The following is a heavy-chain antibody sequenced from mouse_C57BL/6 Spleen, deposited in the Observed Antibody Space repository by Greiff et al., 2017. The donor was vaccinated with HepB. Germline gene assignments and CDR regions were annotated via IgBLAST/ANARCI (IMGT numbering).Heavy chain of an antibody. J-gene: IGHJ4*01. CDR3: AKKDDGYRHAIDY. D-gene: IGHD2-3*01. V-gene: IGHV2-5*01. CDR2: IWRGGST. CDR1: GFSLTSYG. Sequence: VQLKESGPGLVQPSQSLSITCTVSGFSLTSYGVHWVRQSPGKGLEWLGVIWRGGSTDYNAAFMSRLSITKDNSKSQVFFKMNSLQADDTAIYYCAKKDDGYRHAIDYWGQGTSVTVSS.